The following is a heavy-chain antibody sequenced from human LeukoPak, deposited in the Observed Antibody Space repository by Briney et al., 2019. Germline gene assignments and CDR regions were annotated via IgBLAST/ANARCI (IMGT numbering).Heavy chain of an antibody. CDR3: AKDSAFYYIDV. J-gene: IGHJ6*03. Sequence: QTGGSLRLSCAASGFTFNNYGMHWVRQAPGKGLEWVAFIRYNGNNQYYADSVKGRFTISRDSSKNTLYLQMNSLKGDDTAVYYCAKDSAFYYIDVWGKGTTVIISS. CDR2: IRYNGNNQ. CDR1: GFTFNNYG. D-gene: IGHD3-10*01. V-gene: IGHV3-30*02.